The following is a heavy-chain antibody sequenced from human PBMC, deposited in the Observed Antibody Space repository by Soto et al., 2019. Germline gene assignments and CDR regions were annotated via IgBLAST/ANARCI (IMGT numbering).Heavy chain of an antibody. CDR1: GFTFSDHY. D-gene: IGHD3-16*01. Sequence: PGGSLRLSCAVSGFTFSDHYMDWIRQIPGSGLEWIVRTRNKANGYSTEYAASVRGRLTVSRDDSRSSLNLQMDSLRVEDTAVYYCVRATPYVGFDSWGQGALVTVSS. J-gene: IGHJ4*02. CDR2: TRNKANGYST. CDR3: VRATPYVGFDS. V-gene: IGHV3-72*01.